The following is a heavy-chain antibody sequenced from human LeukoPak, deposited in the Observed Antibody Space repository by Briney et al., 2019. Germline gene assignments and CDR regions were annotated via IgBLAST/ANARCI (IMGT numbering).Heavy chain of an antibody. Sequence: ASVKVSCKASGYTFTSYAMNWVRRAPGQGLEWMGWINTNTGNPTYAQGFTGRFVFSLDTSVSTAYPQISSLKAEDTAVYYCARDMIAVARDDAFDIWGQGTMVTVSS. CDR2: INTNTGNP. CDR3: ARDMIAVARDDAFDI. J-gene: IGHJ3*02. V-gene: IGHV7-4-1*02. CDR1: GYTFTSYA. D-gene: IGHD3-22*01.